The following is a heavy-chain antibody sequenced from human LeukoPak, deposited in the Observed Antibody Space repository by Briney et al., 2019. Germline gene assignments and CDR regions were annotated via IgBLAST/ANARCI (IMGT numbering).Heavy chain of an antibody. CDR3: ARDANFGGIDAFDI. V-gene: IGHV3-66*02. D-gene: IGHD3-10*01. CDR2: IYSGGST. Sequence: VGSLRLSCAASGFTVSSNYMSWVRQAPGKGLEWVSVIYSGGSTYYADSVKGRFTISRDNSKNTLYLQMNSLRAEDTAVYYCARDANFGGIDAFDIWGQGTMVTVSS. CDR1: GFTVSSNY. J-gene: IGHJ3*02.